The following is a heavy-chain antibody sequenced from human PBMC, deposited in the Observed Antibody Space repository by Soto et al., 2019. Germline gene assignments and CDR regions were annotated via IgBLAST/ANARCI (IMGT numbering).Heavy chain of an antibody. D-gene: IGHD6-13*01. CDR2: IYASGST. CDR1: GGSISSYY. CDR3: ARGGSTWLEYFQH. V-gene: IGHV4-59*01. J-gene: IGHJ1*01. Sequence: WETLSLTCTVSGGSISSYYWSWIRQPPGKGLEWIGYIYASGSTNYNPSLKSRITISVDTSKNQFSLKLSSVTAADTAVYYCARGGSTWLEYFQHWGQGTLVTVSS.